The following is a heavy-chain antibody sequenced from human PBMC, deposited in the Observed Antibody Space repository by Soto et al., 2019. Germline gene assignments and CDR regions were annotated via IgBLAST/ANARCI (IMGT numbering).Heavy chain of an antibody. J-gene: IGHJ3*02. CDR3: ARRLYCSGDCWGVFDI. V-gene: IGHV5-10-1*01. D-gene: IGHD2-21*02. Sequence: GFGESIVDHWITRVIHPTGKGLEWMGRIDPSDSQTYYSPSFRGHVTISADKSISTAYLQWSSLKASDTAMYYGARRLYCSGDCWGVFDILGHGTMVTVSS. CDR2: IDPSDSQT. CDR1: GESIVDHW.